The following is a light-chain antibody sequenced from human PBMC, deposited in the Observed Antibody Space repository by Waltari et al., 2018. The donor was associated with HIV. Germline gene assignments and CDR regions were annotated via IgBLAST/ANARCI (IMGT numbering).Light chain of an antibody. CDR2: EGS. CDR1: SSDVGIYNL. J-gene: IGLJ2*01. CDR3: CSYAGSFVV. V-gene: IGLV2-23*01. Sequence: QSALTQPASVSGSPGQSITISCTGTSSDVGIYNLVSWYQKYPGKAPKLMIYEGSKRPSGVSNRFSGSKSGNTASLTISGLQTEDEADYYCCSYAGSFVVFGGGTKLTVL.